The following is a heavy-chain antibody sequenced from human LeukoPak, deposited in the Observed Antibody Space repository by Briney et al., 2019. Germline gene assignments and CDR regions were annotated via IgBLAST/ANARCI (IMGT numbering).Heavy chain of an antibody. J-gene: IGHJ4*02. CDR3: AREPSYYYDSSGYYADY. CDR2: IYYSGST. V-gene: IGHV4-39*02. Sequence: PSETLSLTCTVSGGSISSSSYYWGWIRQPPGKGLEWIGSIYYSGSTYYNPSLKSRVTISVDTSKNQFSLKLSSVTAADTAVYYCAREPSYYYDSSGYYADYWGQGTLVTVSS. CDR1: GGSISSSSYY. D-gene: IGHD3-22*01.